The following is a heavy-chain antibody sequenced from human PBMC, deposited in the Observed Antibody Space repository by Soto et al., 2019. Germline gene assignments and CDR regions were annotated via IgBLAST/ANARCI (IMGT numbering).Heavy chain of an antibody. V-gene: IGHV6-1*01. CDR2: TYRGSESYN. CDR3: AKNPGYYYDSTGYHFDY. J-gene: IGHJ4*02. D-gene: IGHD3-22*01. Sequence: PSQTLSLTCGISGDSVSNYEVAWNWIRQCPSRGLEWLGRTYRGSESYNGYLISLQSRLTIRPDPSKNQFSLQVRSVTPEDTAVYYCAKNPGYYYDSTGYHFDYWGQGTLVTVSS. CDR1: GDSVSNYEVA.